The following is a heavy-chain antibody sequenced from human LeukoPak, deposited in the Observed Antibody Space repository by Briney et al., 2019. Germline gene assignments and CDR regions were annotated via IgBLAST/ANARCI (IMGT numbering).Heavy chain of an antibody. Sequence: SVKASCKASGGTFSSYAISWVRQAPGQGLEWMGGIIPIFGTANYAQKFQGRVTITADESTSTAYMELSSLRSEDTAVYYCARVYYDYVWGSYRVNWFDPWGQGTLVTVSS. CDR2: IIPIFGTA. J-gene: IGHJ5*02. CDR3: ARVYYDYVWGSYRVNWFDP. CDR1: GGTFSSYA. D-gene: IGHD3-16*02. V-gene: IGHV1-69*13.